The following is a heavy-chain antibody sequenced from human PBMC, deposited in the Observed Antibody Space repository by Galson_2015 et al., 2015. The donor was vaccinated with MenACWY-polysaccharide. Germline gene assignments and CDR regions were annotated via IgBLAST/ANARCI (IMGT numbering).Heavy chain of an antibody. CDR2: ISNSSTSI. Sequence: SLRLGYAADEFICGSPRMNWVRQAPGSGVERMSDISNSSTSINNGDSVNGRFTISRDNSNNSLYLEMNSLRDEDTAVYYCAKSMTILDFWGQVTLVTVSS. J-gene: IGHJ4*02. CDR3: AKSMTILDF. V-gene: IGHV3-48*02. D-gene: IGHD4/OR15-4a*01. CDR1: EFICGSPR.